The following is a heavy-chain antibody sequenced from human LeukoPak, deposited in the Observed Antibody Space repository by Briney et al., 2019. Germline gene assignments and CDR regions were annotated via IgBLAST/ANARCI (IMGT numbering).Heavy chain of an antibody. V-gene: IGHV4-4*08. CDR1: GGSISSYY. Sequence: SETLSLTCTVSGGSISSYYWSWIRQPPGKGLEWIGRIYTSGSTNYNPSLKSRVTISVDTSKNQFSLKLSSVTAADTAVYYCAREAIYGSGSTDYWGQGTLVTVSS. CDR3: AREAIYGSGSTDY. CDR2: IYTSGST. D-gene: IGHD3-10*01. J-gene: IGHJ4*02.